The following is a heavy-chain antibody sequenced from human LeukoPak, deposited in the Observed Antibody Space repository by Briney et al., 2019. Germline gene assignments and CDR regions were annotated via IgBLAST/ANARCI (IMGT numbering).Heavy chain of an antibody. CDR1: GGSISSSSYY. CDR2: IYYSGST. J-gene: IGHJ6*02. Sequence: SETLSLTCTVSGGSISSSSYYWGWIRQPPGKGLEWIGSIYYSGSTYYNPSLKSRVTISVDTSKNQFSLKLSSVTAADTAVYYCAGQNAGSGLYYYYGMDVWGQGTTVTVSS. D-gene: IGHD6-19*01. V-gene: IGHV4-39*07. CDR3: AGQNAGSGLYYYYGMDV.